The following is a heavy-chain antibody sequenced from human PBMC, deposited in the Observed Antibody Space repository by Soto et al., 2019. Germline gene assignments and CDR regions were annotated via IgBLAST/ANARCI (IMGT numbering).Heavy chain of an antibody. CDR1: GFTFSSYA. CDR2: ISGSGGST. V-gene: IGHV3-23*01. J-gene: IGHJ4*02. CDR3: ATLPPPYYYDSSGYYPFDY. D-gene: IGHD3-22*01. Sequence: SGGSLRLSCAASGFTFSSYAMSWVRQAPGKGLEWVSAISGSGGSTYYADSVKGRFTISRDNSKNTLYLQMNSLRAEDTAVYYCATLPPPYYYDSSGYYPFDYWGQGTLVTVSS.